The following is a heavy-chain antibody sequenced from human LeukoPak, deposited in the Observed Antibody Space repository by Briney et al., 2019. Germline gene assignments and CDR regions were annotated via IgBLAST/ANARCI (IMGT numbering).Heavy chain of an antibody. V-gene: IGHV1-18*01. Sequence: ASVKLSCKASGFTFTIFGISSGRQAPGQGLECMGWISGYNGNKNYAQKFQGRVTMTTDKSTSTAYMDLRSLRSDDTAVYYCARGNHLSYFDYWGQGTLVTVSS. D-gene: IGHD1-14*01. J-gene: IGHJ4*02. CDR2: ISGYNGNK. CDR3: ARGNHLSYFDY. CDR1: GFTFTIFG.